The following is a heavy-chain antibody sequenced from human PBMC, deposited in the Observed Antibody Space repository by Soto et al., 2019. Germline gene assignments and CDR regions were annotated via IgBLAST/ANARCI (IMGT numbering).Heavy chain of an antibody. J-gene: IGHJ3*02. Sequence: QVQLVESGGGVVQPGRSLRLSCAASGFTFSSYAMHWVRQAPGKGLAWVAVISYDGSNKYYADSVKGRFTISRDNSKITLYLQMNSLRAEDTAVYYCARGSLNYGILTGPPASFDIWGQGTMATVSS. V-gene: IGHV3-30-3*01. CDR2: ISYDGSNK. D-gene: IGHD3-9*01. CDR3: ARGSLNYGILTGPPASFDI. CDR1: GFTFSSYA.